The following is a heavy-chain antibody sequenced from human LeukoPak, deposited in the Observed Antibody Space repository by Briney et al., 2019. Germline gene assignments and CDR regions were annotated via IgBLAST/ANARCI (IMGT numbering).Heavy chain of an antibody. Sequence: PGGSLRLSCAASGFTFSSYSMNWVRQAPGKGLEWVSSISSSSSYIYYADSVKGRFTISRDNAKNSLYLQMNSLRAEDTAVYYCASGGQWLVPRHWGQGTLVTVSS. J-gene: IGHJ4*02. V-gene: IGHV3-21*01. CDR3: ASGGQWLVPRH. CDR1: GFTFSSYS. D-gene: IGHD6-19*01. CDR2: ISSSSSYI.